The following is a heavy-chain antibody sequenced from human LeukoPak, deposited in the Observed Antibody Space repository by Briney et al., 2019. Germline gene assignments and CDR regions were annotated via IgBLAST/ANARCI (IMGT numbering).Heavy chain of an antibody. V-gene: IGHV3-48*03. J-gene: IGHJ4*02. CDR3: AREGDGDYVRSDY. CDR1: GFTFSSYE. Sequence: GGSLRLSCAASGFTFSSYEMNWVRQAPGKGLEWVSYISSSGSTIYYADSVKGRFTISRDNAKNSLYLQMNSLRAEDTAVYYCAREGDGDYVRSDYWGQGTLVTVSS. D-gene: IGHD4-17*01. CDR2: ISSSGSTI.